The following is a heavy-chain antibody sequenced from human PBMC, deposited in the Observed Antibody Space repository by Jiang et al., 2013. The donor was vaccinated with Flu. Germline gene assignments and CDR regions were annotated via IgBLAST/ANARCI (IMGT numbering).Heavy chain of an antibody. CDR2: IYYSGST. Sequence: GPGLVKPSETLSLTCTVSGGSISSSSYYWGWIRQPPGKGLEWIGSIYYSGSTYYNPSLKSRVTISVDTSKNQFSLKLSSVTAADTAVYYCARGSGSHWESFNFDYWGQGTLVTVSS. V-gene: IGHV4-39*07. CDR1: GGSISSSSYY. D-gene: IGHD1-26*01. J-gene: IGHJ4*02. CDR3: ARGSGSHWESFNFDY.